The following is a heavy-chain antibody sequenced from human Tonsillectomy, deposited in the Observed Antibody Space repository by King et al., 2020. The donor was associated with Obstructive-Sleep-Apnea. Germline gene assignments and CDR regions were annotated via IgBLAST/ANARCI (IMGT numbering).Heavy chain of an antibody. J-gene: IGHJ4*02. CDR2: VSYDGSNK. CDR1: GFTFSNYP. V-gene: IGHV3-30*04. CDR3: ARWGIRAAAGLDY. D-gene: IGHD6-13*01. Sequence: VQLVESGGGVVQPGQSLRLSCAASGFTFSNYPIHWVRQAPGKGLQWVAVVSYDGSNKYYADSVKGRFTISRDNSKNALDLQMNSLRAEDTGVYYCARWGIRAAAGLDYWGQGTLVTVSS.